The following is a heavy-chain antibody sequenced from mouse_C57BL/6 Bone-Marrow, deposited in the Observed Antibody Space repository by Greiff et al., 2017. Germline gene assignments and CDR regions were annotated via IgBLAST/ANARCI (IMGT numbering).Heavy chain of an antibody. CDR3: ARKRDHSNTWFAY. V-gene: IGHV1-64*01. CDR2: IHPNSGST. D-gene: IGHD2-5*01. CDR1: GYTFTSYW. J-gene: IGHJ3*01. Sequence: QVQLQQPGAELVKPGASVKLSCKASGYTFTSYWMHWVKQRPGQGLEWIGMIHPNSGSTNYNEKFKSKATLTVDKSSSTAYMQLSSLTSEDSAVYYCARKRDHSNTWFAYWGQGTLVTVSA.